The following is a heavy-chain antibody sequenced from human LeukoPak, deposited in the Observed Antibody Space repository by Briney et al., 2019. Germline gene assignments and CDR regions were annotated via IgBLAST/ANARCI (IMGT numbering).Heavy chain of an antibody. CDR2: IYPRSGET. J-gene: IGHJ4*02. V-gene: IGHV1-2*06. D-gene: IGHD3-10*01. CDR3: ARDGEYGTGSYYRGCFDY. Sequence: ASVKVSCKASGYSFTAFYIHWVRQAPGQGVEWMGRIYPRSGETNYAYKFRGRVTMTRDTSISTTYMDLGSLGSDDTAVYYCARDGEYGTGSYYRGCFDYWGQGTLVTVSS. CDR1: GYSFTAFY.